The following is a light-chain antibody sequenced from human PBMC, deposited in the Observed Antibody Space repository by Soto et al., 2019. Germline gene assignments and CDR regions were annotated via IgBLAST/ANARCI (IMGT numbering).Light chain of an antibody. CDR1: QRVSSY. CDR3: QQRSNWPST. Sequence: EIVLTQSPATLSLSPGERATLSCRASQRVSSYLAWYQQKPGQAPRLLIYDASNRATGIPARFTGSGSGTDFTLTISSLAPEDFAVYYCQQRSNWPSTFGQGTKVDIK. J-gene: IGKJ1*01. CDR2: DAS. V-gene: IGKV3-11*01.